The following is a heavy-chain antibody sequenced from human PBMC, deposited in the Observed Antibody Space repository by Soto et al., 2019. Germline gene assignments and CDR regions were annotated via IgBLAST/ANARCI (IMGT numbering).Heavy chain of an antibody. CDR1: GFTFSTYA. J-gene: IGHJ4*02. V-gene: IGHV3-30-3*01. Sequence: QVQLVESGGGVVQPGRPLRLSCAASGFTFSTYAMYWVRQAPGKGLEWVAVISYGGSKKYYADSVKGRFTISRDNPKDRLYLQMKSLRADDTAGYDCARDSHCGGNCSLYYFKYWGQGTLVTVSP. D-gene: IGHD2-21*02. CDR2: ISYGGSKK. CDR3: ARDSHCGGNCSLYYFKY.